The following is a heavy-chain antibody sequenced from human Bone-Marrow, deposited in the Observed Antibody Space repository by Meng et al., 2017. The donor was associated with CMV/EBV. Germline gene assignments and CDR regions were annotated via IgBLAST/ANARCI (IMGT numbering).Heavy chain of an antibody. CDR3: ARVESYYGMDV. J-gene: IGHJ6*02. CDR1: GFTFSSYA. D-gene: IGHD5-24*01. V-gene: IGHV3-21*01. Sequence: GESLKISCAASGFTFSSYAMHWVRQAPGKGLEWVSSISSSSGYIYYADSVKGRFTISRDNAKNSLYLQMNSLRAEDTAVYYCARVESYYGMDVWGQGTTVTVSS. CDR2: ISSSSGYI.